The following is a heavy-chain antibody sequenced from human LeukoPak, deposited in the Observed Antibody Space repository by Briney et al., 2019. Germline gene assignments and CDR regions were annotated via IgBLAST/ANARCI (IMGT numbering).Heavy chain of an antibody. D-gene: IGHD6-13*01. CDR2: IIPIFGTA. V-gene: IGHV1-69*13. Sequence: SVKVSCKASVCTFSSYAISWVRQAPGQGLEWMGGIIPIFGTANYAQKFQGRVTITADESTSTAYMELSSLRSEDTAVYYCARVPGIAAAGTPYFDYWGQGTLVTVSS. J-gene: IGHJ4*02. CDR1: VCTFSSYA. CDR3: ARVPGIAAAGTPYFDY.